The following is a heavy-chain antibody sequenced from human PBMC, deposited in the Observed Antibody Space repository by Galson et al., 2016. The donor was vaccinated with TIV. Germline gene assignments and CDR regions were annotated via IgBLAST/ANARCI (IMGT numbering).Heavy chain of an antibody. D-gene: IGHD2-2*01. CDR3: AKAPGVSSPSWGLYDYHYHLDV. CDR1: GDSVSRNGVA. CDR2: TYYTSKWYN. J-gene: IGHJ6*02. Sequence: CAISGDSVSRNGVAWNWIRQSPSRGLEWLGRTYYTSKWYNDYAVFVKSRITINPDTSRNQFSLQLNSVTPEDTAVYYCAKAPGVSSPSWGLYDYHYHLDVWGQGTSVTVSS. V-gene: IGHV6-1*01.